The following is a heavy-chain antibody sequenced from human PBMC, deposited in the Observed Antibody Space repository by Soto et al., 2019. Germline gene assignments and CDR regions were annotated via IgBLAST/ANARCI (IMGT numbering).Heavy chain of an antibody. J-gene: IGHJ6*02. CDR3: ARTDRDFYGLDV. CDR2: ISAAGDP. CDR1: GFTFRNYD. Sequence: EVQLVESGGGLVQPGGSLRLSCEASGFTFRNYDMHWVRQGTGKGLEWVSGISAAGDPDYADSVEGRFTISRENAQNSFLLQMNSPRVGDTAVYYCARTDRDFYGLDVWGQGTTVIVSS. V-gene: IGHV3-13*05.